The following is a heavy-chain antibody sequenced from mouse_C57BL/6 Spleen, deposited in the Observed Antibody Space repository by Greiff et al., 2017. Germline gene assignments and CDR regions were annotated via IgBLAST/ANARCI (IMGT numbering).Heavy chain of an antibody. V-gene: IGHV2-3*01. CDR3: AKAETGTRDYAMDY. CDR1: GFSLTSSG. J-gene: IGHJ4*01. D-gene: IGHD4-1*01. CDR2: IWGDGST. Sequence: VQRVESGPGLVAPSQSLSITCTVPGFSLTSSGVSWVRQPPGKGLELLGVIWGDGSTNYHSALRARLSIGKDNSKSQVFLKLNSLQTDDTATYYCAKAETGTRDYAMDYWGQGTSVTVSS.